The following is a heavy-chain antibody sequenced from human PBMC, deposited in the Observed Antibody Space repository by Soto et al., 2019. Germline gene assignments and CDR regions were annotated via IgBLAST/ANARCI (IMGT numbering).Heavy chain of an antibody. J-gene: IGHJ6*02. CDR2: IWYDGSNK. V-gene: IGHV3-33*01. CDR1: GFTFSSYG. D-gene: IGHD5-12*01. Sequence: GGSLRLSCAASGFTFSSYGMHWVRQAPGKGLEWVAVIWYDGSNKYYADSVKGRFTISRDNSKNTLYLQMNSLRAEDTAVYYCARDGSGYDSAYYYYGMDVWGQGTTVTVSS. CDR3: ARDGSGYDSAYYYYGMDV.